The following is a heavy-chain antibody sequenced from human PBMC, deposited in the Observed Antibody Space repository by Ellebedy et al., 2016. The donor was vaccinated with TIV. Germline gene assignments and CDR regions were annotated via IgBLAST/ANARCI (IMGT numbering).Heavy chain of an antibody. J-gene: IGHJ5*02. Sequence: GESLKISCAASGFIFSDYDMHWVRQAPGKGLEWVAVISYDGSNIHFADSVKGRFTISRDNSKNTLYLQMNSLRPDDTAVYYCTTVLKFEGPWGQGTLVTVSS. CDR2: ISYDGSNI. D-gene: IGHD2-8*01. CDR1: GFIFSDYD. CDR3: TTVLKFEGP. V-gene: IGHV3-30*03.